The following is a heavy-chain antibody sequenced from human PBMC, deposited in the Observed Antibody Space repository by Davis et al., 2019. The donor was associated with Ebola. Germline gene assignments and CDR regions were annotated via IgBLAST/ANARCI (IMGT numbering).Heavy chain of an antibody. J-gene: IGHJ4*02. CDR2: ISGSGGST. D-gene: IGHD3-10*01. Sequence: GESLKISCAASGFTFSSYAMSWVRQAPGKGLEWVSAISGSGGSTYYAASVKGRFTISRDNSKSTLYLQMNSLRAEDTAVYYCARRGEASPASGKYYFDYWGQGTLVTVSS. V-gene: IGHV3-23*01. CDR1: GFTFSSYA. CDR3: ARRGEASPASGKYYFDY.